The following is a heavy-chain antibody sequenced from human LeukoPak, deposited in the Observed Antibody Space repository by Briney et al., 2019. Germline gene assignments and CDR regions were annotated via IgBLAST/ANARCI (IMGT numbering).Heavy chain of an antibody. D-gene: IGHD6-19*01. CDR2: MSFDGDSE. V-gene: IGHV3-30-3*01. CDR1: GFTFSTYP. CDR3: ARDFGGSGWWSDSFFVFPNYYMDV. J-gene: IGHJ6*03. Sequence: GGSLRLSCAASGFTFSTYPMHWVRQAPGKGLEWVAVMSFDGDSEYYSDSVRGRFTVSRDNAKNSLYLQMNSLRAEDTAVYYCARDFGGSGWWSDSFFVFPNYYMDVWGKGTTVTVSS.